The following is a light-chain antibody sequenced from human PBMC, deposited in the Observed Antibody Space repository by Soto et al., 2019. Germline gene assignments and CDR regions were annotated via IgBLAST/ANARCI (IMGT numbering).Light chain of an antibody. Sequence: QTVVTQESSFSVSPGGTVTLTCCLISGSVSTANNPNWYQQTPGQAPRTLIYSTSTRSSGVPDRFSGSILGNKAALTITGAQADDESDYYCALFMGNGISVFGTGTKVTVL. CDR1: SGSVSTANN. V-gene: IGLV8-61*01. CDR3: ALFMGNGISV. CDR2: STS. J-gene: IGLJ1*01.